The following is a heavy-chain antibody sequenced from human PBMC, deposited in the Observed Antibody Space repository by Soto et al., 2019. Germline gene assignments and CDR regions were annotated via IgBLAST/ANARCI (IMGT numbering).Heavy chain of an antibody. V-gene: IGHV2-5*02. CDR3: AHRVYVSGSCPFDY. CDR1: GFSLSTSGVG. Sequence: QITLKESGPTLVKPTQTLTLTCTFSGFSLSTSGVGVGWIRQPPGKALEWLALIYWDDDKRYSPSLKSRLTTHNDTTNNQVVTTITNMDAVDTATYYCAHRVYVSGSCPFDYWVQGPLVTVSS. D-gene: IGHD3-10*01. J-gene: IGHJ4*02. CDR2: IYWDDDK.